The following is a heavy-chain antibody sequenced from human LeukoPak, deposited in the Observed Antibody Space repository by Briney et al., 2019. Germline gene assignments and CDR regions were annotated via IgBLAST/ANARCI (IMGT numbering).Heavy chain of an antibody. CDR3: ARAVVPSDKNYFDP. D-gene: IGHD2-2*01. CDR1: GFTFSHYW. Sequence: GGSLRLSCAASGFTFSHYWMSWVRQAPGKGLEWVANTRQDGNERYYVDSVKGRFTISRDNAKNSLYLQMDSLRAEDTAMYFCARAVVPSDKNYFDPWGQGTLVTVSS. CDR2: TRQDGNER. J-gene: IGHJ5*02. V-gene: IGHV3-7*01.